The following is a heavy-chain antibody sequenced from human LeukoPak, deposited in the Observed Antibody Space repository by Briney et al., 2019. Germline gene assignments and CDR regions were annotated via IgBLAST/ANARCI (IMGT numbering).Heavy chain of an antibody. V-gene: IGHV4-59*01. CDR2: IYYSGST. D-gene: IGHD3-10*01. J-gene: IGHJ4*02. Sequence: SETLSLTCTVSGGSISSYYWSWIRQPPGKGLEWIGYIYYSGSTNYNPSLKSRVTISVDTSKNQFSLKLSSVTAADTAVYYCARVIPNYYGSGSAYFDYWGQGTLVTVSS. CDR1: GGSISSYY. CDR3: ARVIPNYYGSGSAYFDY.